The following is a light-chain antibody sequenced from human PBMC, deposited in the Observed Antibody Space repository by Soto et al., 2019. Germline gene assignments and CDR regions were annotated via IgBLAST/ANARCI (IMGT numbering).Light chain of an antibody. V-gene: IGKV1-5*01. CDR3: QQYNSYPIT. J-gene: IGKJ5*01. CDR1: QSISSW. CDR2: DAS. Sequence: DIHMTQSPSTLSSSLGDRVTITLLASQSISSWLAWYQQKPGKAPKLLIYDASNLESGVPSRFSGSGSGTEFTLTISSLQPDDFATYYCQQYNSYPITFGQGTRLEIK.